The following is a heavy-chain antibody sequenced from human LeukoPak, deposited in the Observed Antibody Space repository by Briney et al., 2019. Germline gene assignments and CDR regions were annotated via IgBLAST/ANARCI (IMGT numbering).Heavy chain of an antibody. J-gene: IGHJ2*01. V-gene: IGHV4-34*01. Sequence: SETLSLTCAVYGGSFSGYYWSWIRQPPGKGLEWIGEINHSGSTNYNPSLKSRVTISVDTSKNQFPLKLSSVTAADTAVYYCARVGGAYWYFDLWGRGTLVTVSS. CDR3: ARVGGAYWYFDL. D-gene: IGHD4-17*01. CDR1: GGSFSGYY. CDR2: INHSGST.